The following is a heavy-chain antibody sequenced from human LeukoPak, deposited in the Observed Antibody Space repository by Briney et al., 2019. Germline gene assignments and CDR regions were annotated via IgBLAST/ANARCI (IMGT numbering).Heavy chain of an antibody. CDR3: ARDAATINFDY. CDR1: GYTFTGYS. D-gene: IGHD5-24*01. V-gene: IGHV7-4-1*02. CDR2: INIYTGNP. Sequence: ASVKVSCKASGYTFTGYSINWVRQAPGQGLEWMGWINIYTGNPTYAQGFTGRFVFSLDTSVSTAYLQISSLKAEDTAVYYCARDAATINFDYWGQGTLVAVSS. J-gene: IGHJ4*02.